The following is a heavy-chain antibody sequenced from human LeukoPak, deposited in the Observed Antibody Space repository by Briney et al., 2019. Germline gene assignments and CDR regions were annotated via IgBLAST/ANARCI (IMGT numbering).Heavy chain of an antibody. Sequence: SETLSLTCTVSGGSISNYYWSWIRQPPGKGLEWIGYIYYSGSTIYNPSLKSRVTISVDTSKNQFSLILTSVAAADTAVYYCARDPNWSDDPFDIWGQGTMVTVSS. CDR3: ARDPNWSDDPFDI. J-gene: IGHJ3*02. CDR2: IYYSGST. CDR1: GGSISNYY. D-gene: IGHD1-20*01. V-gene: IGHV4-59*01.